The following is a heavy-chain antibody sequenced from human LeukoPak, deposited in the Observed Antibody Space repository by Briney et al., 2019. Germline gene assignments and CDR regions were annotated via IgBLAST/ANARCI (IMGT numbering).Heavy chain of an antibody. CDR3: ATDFLEGGYNFDY. Sequence: GASVKVSCKASGYTFTSYGISWVRQAPGQGLEWMGWISAYNGNTNYAQKLQGRVTMTEDTSTDTAYMELSSLRSEDTAVYYCATDFLEGGYNFDYWGQGTLVTVSS. CDR2: ISAYNGNT. J-gene: IGHJ4*02. V-gene: IGHV1-18*01. D-gene: IGHD3-22*01. CDR1: GYTFTSYG.